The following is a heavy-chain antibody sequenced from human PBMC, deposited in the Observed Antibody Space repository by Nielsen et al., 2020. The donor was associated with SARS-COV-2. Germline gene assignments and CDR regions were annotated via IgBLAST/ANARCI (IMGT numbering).Heavy chain of an antibody. V-gene: IGHV3-30*04. CDR3: ARDSGADAFDI. Sequence: GESLKISCAASGFTFSSYAMHWVRQAPSKGLEWVAVISYDGSNKYYADSVKGRFTISRDNSKNTLYLQMNSLRAEDTAVYYCARDSGADAFDIWGQGTMVTVSS. CDR1: GFTFSSYA. CDR2: ISYDGSNK. J-gene: IGHJ3*02. D-gene: IGHD3-10*01.